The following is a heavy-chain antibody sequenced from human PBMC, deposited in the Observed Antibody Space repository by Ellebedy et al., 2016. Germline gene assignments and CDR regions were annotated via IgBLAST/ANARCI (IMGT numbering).Heavy chain of an antibody. CDR3: TRFVGFDY. CDR2: IRSKVYGETT. V-gene: IGHV3-49*03. Sequence: GGSLRLSCTTSGFTFGDCAMSWFRQAPGKGLEWVAFIRSKVYGETTEYAASVKGRFTISRDDSKSIAYLQMNSLKTEDTAVYYCTRFVGFDYWGQGTLVTVSS. CDR1: GFTFGDCA. D-gene: IGHD1-26*01. J-gene: IGHJ4*02.